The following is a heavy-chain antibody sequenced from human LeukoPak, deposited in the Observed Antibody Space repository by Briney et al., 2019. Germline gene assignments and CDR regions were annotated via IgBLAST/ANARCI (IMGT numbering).Heavy chain of an antibody. D-gene: IGHD3-10*01. J-gene: IGHJ4*02. CDR3: ARVLMVRGVFDY. CDR2: IYYSGST. Sequence: PSETLSLTCTVSGGSISSSSYYWGWIRQPPGKGLEWIGSIYYSGSTYYNPSLKSRVTISVDTSKNQFSLKLSSVTAADTAVYYCARVLMVRGVFDYWGQGTLVTVSS. V-gene: IGHV4-39*07. CDR1: GGSISSSSYY.